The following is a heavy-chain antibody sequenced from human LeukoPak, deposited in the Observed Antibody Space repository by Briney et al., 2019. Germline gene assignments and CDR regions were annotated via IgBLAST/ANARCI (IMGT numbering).Heavy chain of an antibody. D-gene: IGHD3-3*01. J-gene: IGHJ1*01. V-gene: IGHV3-66*01. CDR3: ASVLWSENAEYFQH. CDR2: IYSETST. CDR1: GFTVSKNY. Sequence: GGSLRLSCAASGFTVSKNYMNWVRQAPGKGLEWVSVIYSETSTHYADSVKGRFTISRDNSKNTLYLQMNSLRAEDAAVYYCASVLWSENAEYFQHWGQGTLVTVSS.